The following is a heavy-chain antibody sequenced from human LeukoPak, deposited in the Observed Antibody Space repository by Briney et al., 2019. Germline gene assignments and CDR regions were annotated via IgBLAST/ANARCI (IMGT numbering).Heavy chain of an antibody. V-gene: IGHV4-59*01. J-gene: IGHJ4*02. CDR3: ARAVGGDGSGSL. CDR1: GDSINTYY. Sequence: SETLSLTCTVSGDSINTYYWSWIRQPPGKGLEWIGYIYYGVTSDYNPSLKSRVTMSVDMSTSQISLKLSSVTAADTAVYYCARAVGGDGSGSLWGPGTLVTVSS. CDR2: IYYGVTS. D-gene: IGHD3-10*01.